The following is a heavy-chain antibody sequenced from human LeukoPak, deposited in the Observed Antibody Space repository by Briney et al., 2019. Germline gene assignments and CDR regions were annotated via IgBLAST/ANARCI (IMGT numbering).Heavy chain of an antibody. J-gene: IGHJ4*02. Sequence: GGSLRLSCAASGFTVSSNYMSWVRQAPGQGLEWVSLIYSDRTTYYSDSVKGRFTISRDNSRNTLYLQMNSLRAEDTAVYYCARDRRVQLWSPAGFDYWGQGTLVTVSS. V-gene: IGHV3-53*01. CDR2: IYSDRTT. CDR3: ARDRRVQLWSPAGFDY. D-gene: IGHD5-18*01. CDR1: GFTVSSNY.